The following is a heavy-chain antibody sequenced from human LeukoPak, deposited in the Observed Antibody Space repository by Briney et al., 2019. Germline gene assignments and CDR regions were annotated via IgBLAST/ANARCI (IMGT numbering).Heavy chain of an antibody. V-gene: IGHV4-31*03. D-gene: IGHD2-21*02. J-gene: IGHJ6*02. CDR3: ARDYPLGCGGDCMYDYYYGMDV. CDR1: GGSISSGGYY. CDR2: IYYSGST. Sequence: SQTLSLTCTVSGGSISSGGYYWSWIRQHPGKGLEWIGYIYYSGSTYYNPSLKSRVTISVDTSKNQFSLKLSSVTAADTAVYYCARDYPLGCGGDCMYDYYYGMDVWGQGTTVTVSS.